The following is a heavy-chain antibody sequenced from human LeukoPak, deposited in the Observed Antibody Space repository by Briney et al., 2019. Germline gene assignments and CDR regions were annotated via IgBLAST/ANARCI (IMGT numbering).Heavy chain of an antibody. Sequence: PGGSLRLSCAASGFTFSSYSMNWVRQAPGKGLEWVSLIYSGGSTYYADSVKGRFTISRDNSKNTLYLQMNSLRAEDTAVYYCAKDQHFAISNYDYWGQGTLVTVSS. CDR3: AKDQHFAISNYDY. CDR2: IYSGGST. V-gene: IGHV3-66*01. D-gene: IGHD2/OR15-2a*01. J-gene: IGHJ4*02. CDR1: GFTFSSYS.